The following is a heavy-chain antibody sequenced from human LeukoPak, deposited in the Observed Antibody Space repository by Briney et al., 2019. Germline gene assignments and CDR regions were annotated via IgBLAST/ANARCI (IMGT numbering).Heavy chain of an antibody. CDR2: ISAYNGNT. Sequence: GGSLRLSCAASGFTFSSCGMSWVRQAPGQGLEWMGWISAYNGNTNYAQKLQGRVTMTTDTSTSTAYMELRSLRSDDTAVYYCARDMRRLFQPGSIAVAGTLGGYWGQGTLVTVSS. J-gene: IGHJ4*02. V-gene: IGHV1-18*01. D-gene: IGHD6-19*01. CDR1: GFTFSSCG. CDR3: ARDMRRLFQPGSIAVAGTLGGY.